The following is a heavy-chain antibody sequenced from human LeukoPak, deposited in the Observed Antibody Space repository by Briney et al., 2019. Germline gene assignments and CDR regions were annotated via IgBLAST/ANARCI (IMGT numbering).Heavy chain of an antibody. CDR1: GGSISSYY. D-gene: IGHD3-10*01. J-gene: IGHJ5*02. CDR2: IYYSGST. Sequence: SETLSLTCTVSGGSISSYYWSWIRQPPGKGLEWIGYIYYSGSTNYNPSLKSRVTISVDTSKNQFSLKLSSVTAADTAVYYCARVITMVRPNWFDPWGQGTLVTVSS. CDR3: ARVITMVRPNWFDP. V-gene: IGHV4-59*01.